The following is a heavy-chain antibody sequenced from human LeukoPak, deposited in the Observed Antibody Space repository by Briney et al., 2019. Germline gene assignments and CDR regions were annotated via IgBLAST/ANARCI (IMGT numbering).Heavy chain of an antibody. CDR3: ARHHGSGRLYDRSMDV. Sequence: GESLKISCKGSGYSFTSYCNGWVRQMQGTGLERMGIVYPGDSGSRYSPSFHGQVTISADKSISTAYLQWSSLKASDTAMYYCARHHGSGRLYDRSMDVWGKGTTVTVSS. V-gene: IGHV5-51*01. J-gene: IGHJ6*04. CDR1: GYSFTSYC. CDR2: VYPGDSGS. D-gene: IGHD3-10*01.